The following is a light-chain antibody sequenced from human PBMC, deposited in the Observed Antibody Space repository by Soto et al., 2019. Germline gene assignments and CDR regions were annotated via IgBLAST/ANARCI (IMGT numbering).Light chain of an antibody. CDR2: GAS. Sequence: EIVLTQSPGTLSLSPGERATLSCRASQSVSSSYLAWYQQKPGQAPRLLIYGASSRATGIPDRFSGSGSGTDFTLTISRLEPEDFAVYYCQQYGSPPYTFGQGTKVEIK. CDR1: QSVSSSY. V-gene: IGKV3-20*01. J-gene: IGKJ2*01. CDR3: QQYGSPPYT.